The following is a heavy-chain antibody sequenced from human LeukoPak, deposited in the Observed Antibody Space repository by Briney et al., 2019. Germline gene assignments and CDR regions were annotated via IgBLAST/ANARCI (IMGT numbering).Heavy chain of an antibody. CDR3: ARDERDYYDSSDAFDI. D-gene: IGHD3-22*01. CDR1: GYSISSGYY. CDR2: IYHSGST. J-gene: IGHJ3*02. V-gene: IGHV4-38-2*02. Sequence: PSETQSLICTVSGYSISSGYYWGWIRQPPGKGLEWIGSIYHSGSTYHNPSLESRATLAVDSSKNQFSRKLSSVTDADTAVYYCARDERDYYDSSDAFDIWGQGTMVTVSS.